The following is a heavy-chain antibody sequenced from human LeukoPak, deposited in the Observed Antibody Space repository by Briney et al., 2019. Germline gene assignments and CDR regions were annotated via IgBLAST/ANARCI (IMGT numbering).Heavy chain of an antibody. V-gene: IGHV4-4*07. CDR3: ARSDYYDSSGYPTHLNWFDP. CDR2: IYISGST. D-gene: IGHD3-22*01. CDR1: GGSMSSYY. J-gene: IGHJ5*02. Sequence: SETLSLTCTVSGGSMSSYYWSWIRQPAGKGLEWIGRIYISGSTNYNPSLKSRVTMSVDTSKNQFSLKLSSVTAADTAVYYCARSDYYDSSGYPTHLNWFDPWGQGTLVTVSS.